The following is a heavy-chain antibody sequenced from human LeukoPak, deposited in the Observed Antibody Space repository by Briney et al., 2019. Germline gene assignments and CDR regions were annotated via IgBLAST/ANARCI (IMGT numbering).Heavy chain of an antibody. CDR2: INPSGGST. CDR1: GYTFTSYY. D-gene: IGHD2-15*01. V-gene: IGHV1-46*01. Sequence: ASVKVSCKASGYTFTSYYIHWVRQAPGQGLEWMGIINPSGGSTSYAQKFQDRVTMTRGTSTSTVYMELSSLRSEDTAVYYCARRAATDYFDYWGQGTLVTVSS. CDR3: ARRAATDYFDY. J-gene: IGHJ4*02.